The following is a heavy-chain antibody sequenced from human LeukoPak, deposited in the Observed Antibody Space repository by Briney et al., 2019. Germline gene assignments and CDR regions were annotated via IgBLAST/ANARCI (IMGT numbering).Heavy chain of an antibody. CDR2: IEQDGSEK. CDR1: GFTFSSYW. J-gene: IGHJ1*01. D-gene: IGHD2-2*01. Sequence: GGSLRLSCAASGFTFSSYWMTWVRQAPGKGLEWVANIEQDGSEKDYVDSVKGRFTISRDNSKNTLYLQMNSLRAEDTAVYYCAKDKPWYCSSTSCYRFQHWGQGTLVTVSS. V-gene: IGHV3-7*01. CDR3: AKDKPWYCSSTSCYRFQH.